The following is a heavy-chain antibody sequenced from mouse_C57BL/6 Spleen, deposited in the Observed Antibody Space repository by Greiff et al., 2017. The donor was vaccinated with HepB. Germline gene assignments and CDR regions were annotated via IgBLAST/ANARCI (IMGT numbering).Heavy chain of an antibody. V-gene: IGHV5-17*01. CDR3: ARGVYGNYDYAMDY. CDR1: GFTFSDYG. CDR2: ISSGSSTI. Sequence: DVMLVESGGGLVKPGGSLKLSCAASGFTFSDYGMHWVRQAPEKGLEWVAYISSGSSTIYYADTVKGRFTISRDNAKNTLFLQMTSLRSEDTAMYYCARGVYGNYDYAMDYWGQGTSVTVSS. J-gene: IGHJ4*01. D-gene: IGHD2-1*01.